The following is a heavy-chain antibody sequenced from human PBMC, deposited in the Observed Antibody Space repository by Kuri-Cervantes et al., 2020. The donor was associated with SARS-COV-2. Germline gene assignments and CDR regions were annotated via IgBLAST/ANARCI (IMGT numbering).Heavy chain of an antibody. J-gene: IGHJ6*02. CDR2: IIPIFGTA. V-gene: IGHV1-69*13. D-gene: IGHD2-2*01. CDR3: ARDLMDCSSTSCYPRGMDV. Sequence: SVKVSCKASGGTFSSYAISWVRQAPGQGLEWMGGIIPIFGTANYAQKFQGRVTITADESTSTAYMELSSLRSDDTAVYYCARDLMDCSSTSCYPRGMDVWGQGTTVTVSS. CDR1: GGTFSSYA.